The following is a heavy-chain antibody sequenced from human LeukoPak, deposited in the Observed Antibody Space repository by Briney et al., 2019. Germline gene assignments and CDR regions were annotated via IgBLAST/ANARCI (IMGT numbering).Heavy chain of an antibody. J-gene: IGHJ3*02. CDR1: GFSFRSDS. CDR2: ISSTSSTR. V-gene: IGHV3-48*02. Sequence: AGSLRLSCVASGFSFRSDSMHWVRQPPGKGLEWVSYISSTSSTRYYADSVKGRFTISRDNAKNSLYLQMNSLRDEDTAVYYCARAAPYYYDSSGYSAFDSWGQGTMVTVSA. CDR3: ARAAPYYYDSSGYSAFDS. D-gene: IGHD3-22*01.